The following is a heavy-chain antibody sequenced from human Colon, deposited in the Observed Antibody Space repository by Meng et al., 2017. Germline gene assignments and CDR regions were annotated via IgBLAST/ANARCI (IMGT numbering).Heavy chain of an antibody. J-gene: IGHJ4*02. CDR3: ARDRRGTTDYFDY. V-gene: IGHV1-18*01. CDR1: GYTFTSYG. Sequence: ASVKVSCKASGYTFTSYGIGWVRQAPGQGLEWMGWISGYNGNTNYAQRLQGRVTMTTDTSTTTAYMELRSLRSDGTAVYYCARDRRGTTDYFDYWGQGTLVTVSS. CDR2: ISGYNGNT. D-gene: IGHD5-24*01.